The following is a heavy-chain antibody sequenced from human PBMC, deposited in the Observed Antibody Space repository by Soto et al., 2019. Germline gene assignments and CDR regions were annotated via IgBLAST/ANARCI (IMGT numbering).Heavy chain of an antibody. D-gene: IGHD3-10*01. CDR3: ASSYGSGYRAFDS. Sequence: QVQLVQSGAEVKKPGSSVRVSCKASGDTFNFYSINWVRQAPGLGLEWMGRINPILSMSNYAPRFQGRVTMTADKXTSTAYMELSSVRSEDTAMYYCASSYGSGYRAFDSWGQGALVTVSS. CDR1: GDTFNFYS. J-gene: IGHJ4*02. CDR2: INPILSMS. V-gene: IGHV1-69*02.